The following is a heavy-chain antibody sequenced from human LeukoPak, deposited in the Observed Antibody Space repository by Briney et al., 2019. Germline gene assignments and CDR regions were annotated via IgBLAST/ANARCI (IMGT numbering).Heavy chain of an antibody. D-gene: IGHD2/OR15-2a*01. J-gene: IGHJ4*02. CDR3: ARDGVQIGDESHLDY. Sequence: GGSLRLSCAASGFTFSSYSMNWARQPPGKGLEWVSSITGRSQHIYYADSVKGRFTISRDNAKNSMYLQMNSLRVEDTAVYYCARDGVQIGDESHLDYWGQGILVTVSS. CDR1: GFTFSSYS. CDR2: ITGRSQHI. V-gene: IGHV3-21*01.